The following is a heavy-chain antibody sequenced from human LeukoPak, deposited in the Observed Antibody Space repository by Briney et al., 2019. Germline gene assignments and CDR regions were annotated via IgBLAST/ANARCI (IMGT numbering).Heavy chain of an antibody. V-gene: IGHV4-59*08. CDR3: ARQGGYSSSPDF. CDR1: GGSISNYY. D-gene: IGHD2-2*01. Sequence: SETLSLTCTVSGGSISNYYWNWIRQPPGKGLEWIGYIYYSGSTNYNPSLKSRVTISVDTSKNQFSLKVSSVTAADTAVYFCARQGGYSSSPDFWGQGTLITVSS. J-gene: IGHJ4*02. CDR2: IYYSGST.